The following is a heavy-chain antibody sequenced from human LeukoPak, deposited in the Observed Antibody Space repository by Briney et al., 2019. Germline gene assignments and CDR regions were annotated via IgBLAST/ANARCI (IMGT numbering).Heavy chain of an antibody. D-gene: IGHD4-23*01. J-gene: IGHJ4*02. CDR1: GFTFSTFE. Sequence: GGSLRLSCSASGFTFSTFEMNWVRQAPGTGLEWASYISGSGSTMYYADSVKGRFTMSRDNAKNSLYLDMKSLRGEDTALYFCTRGRSLVIDFWGQGSLVIVS. V-gene: IGHV3-48*03. CDR3: TRGRSLVIDF. CDR2: ISGSGSTM.